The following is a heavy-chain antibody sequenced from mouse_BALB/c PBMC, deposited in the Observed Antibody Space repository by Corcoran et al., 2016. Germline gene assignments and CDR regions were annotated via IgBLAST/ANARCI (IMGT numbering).Heavy chain of an antibody. CDR2: LDPANGNT. Sequence: EVQLQQSGAGLVTPGASVQLSCTASGFHIKDTYMHWVKQRPEQGLEWIGRLDPANGNTKYDPKFQGKATITADTSSNTAYLQLSSLTSEDTAVYYCARGDWYFDVWGAGTTVTVSS. V-gene: IGHV14-3*02. J-gene: IGHJ1*01. CDR3: ARGDWYFDV. CDR1: GFHIKDTY.